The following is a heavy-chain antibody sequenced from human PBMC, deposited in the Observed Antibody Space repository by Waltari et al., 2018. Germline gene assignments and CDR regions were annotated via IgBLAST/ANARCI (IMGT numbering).Heavy chain of an antibody. CDR1: GGTFTNYA. CDR3: ARAPTDTVVFDI. D-gene: IGHD2-21*02. V-gene: IGHV1-69*04. CDR2: IGPILDMT. J-gene: IGHJ4*02. Sequence: QVQLVQSGAEVRKPGSSVRVSCKASGGTFTNYAISWVRLAPGQGLDWMGSIGPILDMTDYAQRFQGRVTITADESTSTAYMELTSLRSEDTAVYYCARAPTDTVVFDIWGQGTLVTVSS.